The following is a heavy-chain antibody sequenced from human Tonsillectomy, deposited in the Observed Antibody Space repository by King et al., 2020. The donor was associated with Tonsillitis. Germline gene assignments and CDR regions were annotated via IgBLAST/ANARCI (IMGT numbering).Heavy chain of an antibody. D-gene: IGHD3-16*01. J-gene: IGHJ6*02. CDR3: AREQDDHVWGKNGMDV. CDR2: IAGSGSTI. V-gene: IGHV3-11*01. CDR1: EFTFSDYY. Sequence: VQLVESGGGLVKPGGSLRLSCAASEFTFSDYYMSWIRQAPGKGLEWVADIAGSGSTIFYADSVKGRFTISRDNAKNSLYLQMNSLRDEDTAVYYCAREQDDHVWGKNGMDVWGQGTTVTVSS.